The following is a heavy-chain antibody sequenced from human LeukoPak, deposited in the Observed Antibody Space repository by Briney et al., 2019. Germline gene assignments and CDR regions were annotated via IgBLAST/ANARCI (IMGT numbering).Heavy chain of an antibody. Sequence: PGGSLRLSCAASGFTFSSYAKSWVRQAPGRGLEWVSAISGSGGSTYYADSVKGRFTISRDNSKNTLYLQMNSLRAEDTAVYYCAKEGYSSSWYYWFDPWGQGTLVTVSS. CDR1: GFTFSSYA. V-gene: IGHV3-23*01. CDR2: ISGSGGST. CDR3: AKEGYSSSWYYWFDP. J-gene: IGHJ5*02. D-gene: IGHD6-13*01.